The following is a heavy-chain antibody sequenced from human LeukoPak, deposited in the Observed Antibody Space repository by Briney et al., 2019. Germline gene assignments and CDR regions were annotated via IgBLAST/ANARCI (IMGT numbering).Heavy chain of an antibody. CDR3: GSSSGYYSLDY. J-gene: IGHJ4*02. CDR1: GFTFSSYA. Sequence: GGSLRLSCAASGFTFSSYAVSWVRQAPGKGLEWVSAISGSGGSTYYADSVKGRFTISRDNSKNTLYLQMNSLRAEDTAVYYCGSSSGYYSLDYWGQGTLVTVSS. CDR2: ISGSGGST. D-gene: IGHD3-22*01. V-gene: IGHV3-23*01.